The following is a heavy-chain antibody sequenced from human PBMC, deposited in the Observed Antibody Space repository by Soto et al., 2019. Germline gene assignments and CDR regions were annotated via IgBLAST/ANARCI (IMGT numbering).Heavy chain of an antibody. J-gene: IGHJ6*02. CDR3: ARRSFYCSGGSCHYYYYGMDV. Sequence: ASVKVSCKASGYTFTSYDINWVRQATGQGLEWMGWMNPNSGNTGYAQKFQGRVTMTRNTSISTAYMELSSLRSEDTAVYYCARRSFYCSGGSCHYYYYGMDVWGQGTTVTVSS. V-gene: IGHV1-8*01. D-gene: IGHD2-15*01. CDR1: GYTFTSYD. CDR2: MNPNSGNT.